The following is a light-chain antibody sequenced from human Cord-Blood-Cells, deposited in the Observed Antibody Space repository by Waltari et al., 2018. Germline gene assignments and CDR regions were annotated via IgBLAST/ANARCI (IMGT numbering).Light chain of an antibody. CDR1: QSISSY. Sequence: DIQMTQSPSSLSASVGDRVTITCQASQSISSYLNWYQQKPGKAPKLLIYAASSLQSGVPSRVSGSGSGTDFTLTISSLQPEDFATYYCQQSYSTLFTFGPGTKVDIK. CDR3: QQSYSTLFT. V-gene: IGKV1-39*01. CDR2: AAS. J-gene: IGKJ3*01.